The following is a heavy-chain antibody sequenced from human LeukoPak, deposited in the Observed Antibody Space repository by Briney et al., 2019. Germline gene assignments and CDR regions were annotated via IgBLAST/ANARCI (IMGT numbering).Heavy chain of an antibody. CDR1: GYTFTSYG. J-gene: IGHJ6*03. CDR3: ARGAVTRYYYYYMDV. CDR2: ISVYNGNT. V-gene: IGHV1-18*01. D-gene: IGHD4-17*01. Sequence: ASVKVSCKASGYTFTSYGISWVRQAPGQGLEWMGWISVYNGNTNYAQKLQGRVTMTTDTSTSTAYMELSSLRAEDTAVYYCARGAVTRYYYYYMDVWGKGTTVTISS.